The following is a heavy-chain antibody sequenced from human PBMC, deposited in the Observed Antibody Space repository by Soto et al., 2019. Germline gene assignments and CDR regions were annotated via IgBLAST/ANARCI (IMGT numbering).Heavy chain of an antibody. CDR2: ISGSGGST. CDR1: GFTFSRYA. V-gene: IGHV3-23*01. Sequence: GGSLRLSCAASGFTFSRYAMSWVRQAPGKGLEWVSAISGSGGSTYYADSVKGRFTISRDNSKNTLYLQMNSLRAEDTAVYYCAKVRRYCSSTSCPYYYYYGMDVWGQGTTVTVSS. D-gene: IGHD2-2*01. CDR3: AKVRRYCSSTSCPYYYYYGMDV. J-gene: IGHJ6*02.